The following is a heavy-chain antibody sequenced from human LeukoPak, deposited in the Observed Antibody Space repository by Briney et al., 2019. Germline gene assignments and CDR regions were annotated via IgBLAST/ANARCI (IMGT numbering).Heavy chain of an antibody. CDR3: ARRRGYSDQLDY. CDR1: GGSISSSSYC. V-gene: IGHV4-39*01. D-gene: IGHD1-1*01. CDR2: MCFSGNT. Sequence: SETLSLTCTVPGGSISSSSYCCDWIRRPPRKGLEWIGSMCFSGNTYYNPSLKSRVTVSAETSENQFSLRLSSVTVADTAVYFCARRRGYSDQLDYWGQGTLVTVSS. J-gene: IGHJ4*02.